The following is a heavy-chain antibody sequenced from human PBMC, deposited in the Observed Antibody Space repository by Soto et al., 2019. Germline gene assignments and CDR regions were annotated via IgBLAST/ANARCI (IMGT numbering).Heavy chain of an antibody. D-gene: IGHD6-6*01. CDR1: GFTFSSYG. J-gene: IGHJ6*02. V-gene: IGHV3-33*01. CDR3: ARVESGYSSPSYYYGMDV. Sequence: GGSLRLSCAASGFTFSSYGMHWVRQAPGKGLEWVAVIWYDGSNKYYADSVKGRFTISRDNSKNTLYLQMNSLRAEDTAVYYCARVESGYSSPSYYYGMDVWGQGTTVTVSS. CDR2: IWYDGSNK.